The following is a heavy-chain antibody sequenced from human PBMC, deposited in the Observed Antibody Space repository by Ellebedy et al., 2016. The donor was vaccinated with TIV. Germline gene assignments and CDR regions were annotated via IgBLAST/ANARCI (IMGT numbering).Heavy chain of an antibody. J-gene: IGHJ4*02. CDR3: AKGDDILTGYSLWNY. V-gene: IGHV3-23*01. D-gene: IGHD3-9*01. CDR2: ISGSGGST. Sequence: GESLKISXAASGFTFSSYAMSWVRQAPGKGLEWVSAISGSGGSTYYADSVKGRFTISRDNSKNTLYLQMNSLRAEDTAVYYCAKGDDILTGYSLWNYWGQGTLVTVSS. CDR1: GFTFSSYA.